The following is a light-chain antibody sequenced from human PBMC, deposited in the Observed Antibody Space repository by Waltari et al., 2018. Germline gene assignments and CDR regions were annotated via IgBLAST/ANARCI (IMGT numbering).Light chain of an antibody. J-gene: IGKJ2*01. CDR2: ATS. Sequence: DNQMTQSQSSLSASVGDRVPITCRASQIVRTSLNWYQQKPGKAPKLLIFATSHLQSGVPSRFSGGGYETDFTLTISSLQPEDCATYFCQQSHTFPYTFGQGTKLEIK. V-gene: IGKV1-39*01. CDR1: QIVRTS. CDR3: QQSHTFPYT.